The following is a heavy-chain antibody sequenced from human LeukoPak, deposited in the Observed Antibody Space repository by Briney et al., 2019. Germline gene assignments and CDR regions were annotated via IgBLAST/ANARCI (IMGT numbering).Heavy chain of an antibody. D-gene: IGHD2-2*02. CDR2: INPNSGGT. CDR1: GYTFTGYY. V-gene: IGHV1-2*02. J-gene: IGHJ6*02. Sequence: ASVKVSCKASGYTFTGYYMHWVRQAPGQGLEWMGLINPNSGGTNYAQKFQGRVTMTRDTSISTAYMELSRLRSDDTAVYYCHLGVVPAAIRRVGGMDVWGQGTKASVSS. CDR3: HLGVVPAAIRRVGGMDV.